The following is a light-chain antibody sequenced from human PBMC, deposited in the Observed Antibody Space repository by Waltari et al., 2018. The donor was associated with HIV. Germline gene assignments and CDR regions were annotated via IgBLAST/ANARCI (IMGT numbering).Light chain of an antibody. V-gene: IGLV2-14*01. CDR3: TSYRSGSTLV. J-gene: IGLJ2*01. CDR1: TSAVGGYDY. Sequence: QSALTQPASVSCSPGQSIPISCTGTTSAVGGYDYVSWYQQHPGKAPKLMIFEVTYRPSGVSHRFSGSKSGNTASLTISGLQAEDEADYYCTSYRSGSTLVVGGGTKVTVL. CDR2: EVT.